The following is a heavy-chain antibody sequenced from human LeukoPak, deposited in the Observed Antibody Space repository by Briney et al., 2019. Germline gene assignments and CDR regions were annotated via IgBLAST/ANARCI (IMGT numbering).Heavy chain of an antibody. CDR1: GFTFSSYW. CDR2: INSDGSST. J-gene: IGHJ4*02. D-gene: IGHD6-19*01. CDR3: ASGAKSYSSGWYLFDY. Sequence: PGGSLRLSCAASGFTFSSYWMHWVRQAPGKGLVWVSRINSDGSSTSYADSVKGRFTISRDNAKNTLYLQMNSLRVEDTAVYYCASGAKSYSSGWYLFDYWGQGTLVTVSS. V-gene: IGHV3-74*01.